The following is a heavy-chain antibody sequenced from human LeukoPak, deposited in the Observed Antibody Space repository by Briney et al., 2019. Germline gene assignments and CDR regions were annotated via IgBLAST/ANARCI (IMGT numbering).Heavy chain of an antibody. CDR3: ARASSVVTPGYFDY. V-gene: IGHV4-34*01. D-gene: IGHD4-23*01. J-gene: IGHJ4*02. CDR1: GGSFSGYY. Sequence: SETLSLTCAVYGGSFSGYYWSWIRQPPGKGLEWIGEINHSGSTNYNPSLKSRVTISVDTSKNQFSLKLSSVTAADTAVYYCARASSVVTPGYFDYWGQGTLVTVSS. CDR2: INHSGST.